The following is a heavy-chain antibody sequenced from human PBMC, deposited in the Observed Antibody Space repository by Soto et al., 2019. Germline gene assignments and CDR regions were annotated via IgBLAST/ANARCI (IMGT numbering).Heavy chain of an antibody. CDR1: GFTFSSYS. Sequence: GGSLRLSCAASGFTFSSYSMNWVRQAPGKGLEWVSYISSSSSTIYYADSVKGRFTISRDNAKNSLYLQMNSLRAEDTAVYYCAKQIDAGIVAGSKALAQYYYYLMDVWGQGTTVTVSS. CDR2: ISSSSSTI. V-gene: IGHV3-48*01. D-gene: IGHD6-13*01. J-gene: IGHJ6*02. CDR3: AKQIDAGIVAGSKALAQYYYYLMDV.